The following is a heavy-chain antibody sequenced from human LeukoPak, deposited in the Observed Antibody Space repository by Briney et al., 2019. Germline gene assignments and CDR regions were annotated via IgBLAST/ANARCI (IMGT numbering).Heavy chain of an antibody. CDR3: AKDLFAMTHWEQLGY. CDR1: GFTFSNYW. V-gene: IGHV3-30*18. D-gene: IGHD1-26*01. Sequence: GGSLRLSCAASGFTFSNYWMSWVRQAPGKGLEWVAVISYDGSNKYYADSVKGRFTISRDNSKNTLYLQMNSLRAEDTAVYYCAKDLFAMTHWEQLGYWGQGTLVTVSS. J-gene: IGHJ4*02. CDR2: ISYDGSNK.